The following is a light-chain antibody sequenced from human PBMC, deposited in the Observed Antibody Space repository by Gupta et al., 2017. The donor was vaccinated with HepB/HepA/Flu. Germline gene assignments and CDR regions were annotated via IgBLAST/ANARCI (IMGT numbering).Light chain of an antibody. CDR3: QQYNNWPPWT. J-gene: IGKJ1*01. Sequence: EVVMTQSPATLSVSPGEKATLSCRASQSVTTNLAWYQQKPGQAPRLLIHGASTRASDIPARFSGSGSGTEFTLTISNRQSEDSAIYYCQQYNNWPPWTFGQGTKVEIK. CDR1: QSVTTN. CDR2: GAS. V-gene: IGKV3-15*01.